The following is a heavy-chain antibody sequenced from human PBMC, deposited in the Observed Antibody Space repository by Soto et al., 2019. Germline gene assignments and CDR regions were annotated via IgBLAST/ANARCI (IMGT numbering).Heavy chain of an antibody. J-gene: IGHJ4*02. CDR1: GASVTSSY. V-gene: IGHV4-59*08. CDR3: ARRDGIDF. Sequence: SETLSLTCTVSGASVTSSYWSWIRQAPGKGLEWIGYISDSGSTHYSPSLGSRVTISVDTSKNQFSLRLTSVTAADTAVYYCARRDGIDFWGQGTLVTVSS. CDR2: ISDSGST.